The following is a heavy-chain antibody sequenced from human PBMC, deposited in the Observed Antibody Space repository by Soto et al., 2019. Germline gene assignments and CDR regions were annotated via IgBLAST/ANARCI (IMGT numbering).Heavy chain of an antibody. CDR1: GFTFSNYT. J-gene: IGHJ6*02. CDR2: ISRSSTNI. V-gene: IGHV3-21*01. D-gene: IGHD3-22*01. Sequence: GGSLRLSCSASGFTFSNYTMNWVRQAPGKGLDWVSSISRSSTNIFYADSVKGRFTVSRENAKNVVYLQINSLSAEDTGIYYCARDLKVVASKSYIYYCMDVWGQGTTVTVSS. CDR3: ARDLKVVASKSYIYYCMDV.